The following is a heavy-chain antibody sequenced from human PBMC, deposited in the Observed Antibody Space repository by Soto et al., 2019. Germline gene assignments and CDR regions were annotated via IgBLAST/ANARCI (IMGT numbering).Heavy chain of an antibody. CDR3: AMVDNYVTPTPQDV. D-gene: IGHD3-16*01. Sequence: QVQLVQSGDEVRKPGSSVKVSCKASGYIFVNYGIAWVRQAPGQGLEWMGWISPYSGNPHYASKVQGRLTMTKDTSTSTAYMDLGRLTSDDTAVYYCAMVDNYVTPTPQDVWGQGTTVTVSS. J-gene: IGHJ6*02. V-gene: IGHV1-18*01. CDR2: ISPYSGNP. CDR1: GYIFVNYG.